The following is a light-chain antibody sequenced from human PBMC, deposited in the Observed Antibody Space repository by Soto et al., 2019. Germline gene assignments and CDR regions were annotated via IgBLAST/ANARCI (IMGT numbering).Light chain of an antibody. Sequence: AIQLTQSPSSLSASVGDRVTIACRASQGISSALAWYQQKPGKAPKLLIYDASSLESGVPSRFSGSGSGTDFTLTISSLQPEDFATYYCQQFNSYPLFGGGTKVDIK. J-gene: IGKJ4*01. CDR2: DAS. V-gene: IGKV1-13*02. CDR3: QQFNSYPL. CDR1: QGISSA.